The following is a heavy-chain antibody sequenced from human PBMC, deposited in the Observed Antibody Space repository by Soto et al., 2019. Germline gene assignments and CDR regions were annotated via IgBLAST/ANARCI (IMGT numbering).Heavy chain of an antibody. CDR2: ISGSGDST. CDR3: ATGRQMGY. J-gene: IGHJ4*02. CDR1: GFTFSNYA. V-gene: IGHV3-23*01. D-gene: IGHD7-27*01. Sequence: EVQLLESGGDLVQPGGSLRLSCAASGFTFSNYAMTWVRQAPGKGLEWVSTISGSGDSTYYADSVKGRFTISRDNSKNTRYLQMNSLRADDTAVYYCATGRQMGYWGQGTQVIVSS.